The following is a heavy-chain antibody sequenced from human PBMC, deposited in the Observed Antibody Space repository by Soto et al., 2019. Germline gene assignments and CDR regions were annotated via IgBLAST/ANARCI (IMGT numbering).Heavy chain of an antibody. Sequence: SETLSLTCTVSGGSISSYYWSWIRQPPGKGLEWIGYIYHSGSTIYNPSLKSRVTISVDRSKNQFSLKLSSLRSEDTAVYYCARGEAPCGGDCYPYFDYWGQGTLVTVSS. CDR2: IYHSGST. V-gene: IGHV4-59*01. D-gene: IGHD2-21*02. CDR1: GGSISSYY. CDR3: ARGEAPCGGDCYPYFDY. J-gene: IGHJ4*02.